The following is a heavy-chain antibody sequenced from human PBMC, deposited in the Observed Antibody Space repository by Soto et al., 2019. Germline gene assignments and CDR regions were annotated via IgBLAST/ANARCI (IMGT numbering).Heavy chain of an antibody. Sequence: GGSLGLSCEVSGLTFSNSWVNWVRQPPGKGLEWVANINPDGSGKYYVESLRGRFTISRDNAKNALYLQMNSLRAEDTAVYYCTWVSRVRLPDCWGQGALVTVSS. V-gene: IGHV3-7*04. CDR3: TWVSRVRLPDC. J-gene: IGHJ4*02. D-gene: IGHD2-15*01. CDR1: GLTFSNSW. CDR2: INPDGSGK.